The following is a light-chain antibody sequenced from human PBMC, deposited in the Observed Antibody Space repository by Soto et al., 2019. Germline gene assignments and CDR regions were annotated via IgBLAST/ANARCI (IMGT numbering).Light chain of an antibody. J-gene: IGLJ1*01. CDR3: QSYDNSLSTYV. Sequence: QSVLTQPPSVSGAPGQRVTIPCTGSSSNIGANYDVHWYQHLPGTAPKLLIYGNSNRPSGVPDRFSGSKSGTSASLAITGLQAEDEADYYCQSYDNSLSTYVFGPGTKLTVL. CDR1: SSNIGANYD. V-gene: IGLV1-40*01. CDR2: GNS.